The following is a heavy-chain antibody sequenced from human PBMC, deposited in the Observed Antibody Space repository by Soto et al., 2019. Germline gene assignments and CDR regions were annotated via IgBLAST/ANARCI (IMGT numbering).Heavy chain of an antibody. Sequence: QVQLVQSGAEVKKPGASVKVSCKASGYTFTSYYMHWVRQAPGQGLEWMGIINPSGGSTSYAQKFQGIVTMTRDTSTSTVYMELSSLRAEDTAVYYCEREIALIVAPTGARETAFDYWGQGTLVTVSS. CDR1: GYTFTSYY. D-gene: IGHD5-12*01. J-gene: IGHJ4*02. CDR3: EREIALIVAPTGARETAFDY. CDR2: INPSGGST. V-gene: IGHV1-46*01.